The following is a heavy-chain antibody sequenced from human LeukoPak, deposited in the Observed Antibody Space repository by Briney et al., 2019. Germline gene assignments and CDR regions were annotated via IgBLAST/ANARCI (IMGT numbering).Heavy chain of an antibody. V-gene: IGHV1-18*01. CDR3: ARDYRVVPAATPDY. J-gene: IGHJ4*02. D-gene: IGHD2-2*01. CDR1: GYTFTSYG. Sequence: ASVKVSCKASGYTFTSYGISWVRQAPGQGLEWMGWISAYNGNTNYAQKFQGRVTMTTDTSTSTAYMELRSLRSDDTAVYYCARDYRVVPAATPDYWGQGTLVTVSS. CDR2: ISAYNGNT.